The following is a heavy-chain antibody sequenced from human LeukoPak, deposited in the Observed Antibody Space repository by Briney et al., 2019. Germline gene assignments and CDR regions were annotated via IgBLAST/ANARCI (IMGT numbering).Heavy chain of an antibody. Sequence: SETLSLTCAVYGGSFSGYYWSWIRQPPGKGLEWIGEINHSGSTNYNPSLKSRATISVDTSKNQFSLKLSSVTAADTAVYYCARRSTTMVRIRYFDLWGRGTLVTVSS. J-gene: IGHJ2*01. CDR2: INHSGST. V-gene: IGHV4-34*01. CDR3: ARRSTTMVRIRYFDL. D-gene: IGHD3-10*01. CDR1: GGSFSGYY.